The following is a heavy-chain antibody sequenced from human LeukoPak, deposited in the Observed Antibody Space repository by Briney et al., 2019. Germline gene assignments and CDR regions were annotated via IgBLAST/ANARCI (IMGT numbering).Heavy chain of an antibody. V-gene: IGHV4-38-2*02. CDR3: ARYYLQWLARSTNWFDP. CDR1: GYSISSGYY. Sequence: SETLSLTCSVSGYSISSGYYWGWIRQPPGKGLEWIGNIYHDGNTYYNPSLKSRVTISVDTSKNQFSLKLSSVTAADTAVYYCARYYLQWLARSTNWFDPWGQGTLVTVSS. D-gene: IGHD6-19*01. CDR2: IYHDGNT. J-gene: IGHJ5*02.